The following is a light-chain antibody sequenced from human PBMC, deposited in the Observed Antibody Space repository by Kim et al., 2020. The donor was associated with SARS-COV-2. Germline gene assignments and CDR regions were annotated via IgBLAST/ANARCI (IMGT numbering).Light chain of an antibody. J-gene: IGLJ3*02. Sequence: ALGQTVRITCQGDSLRSYYASWYQQKPGQAPVLVIYGKNNRPSGIPDRFSGSSSGNTASLTITGAQAEDEADYYCNSRDSSGKRWVFGGGTQLTVL. CDR3: NSRDSSGKRWV. V-gene: IGLV3-19*01. CDR2: GKN. CDR1: SLRSYY.